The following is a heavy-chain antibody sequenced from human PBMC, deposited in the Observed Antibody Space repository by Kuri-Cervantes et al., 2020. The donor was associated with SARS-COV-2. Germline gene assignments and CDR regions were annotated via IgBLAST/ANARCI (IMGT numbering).Heavy chain of an antibody. CDR2: ISAYNGNT. CDR1: GYTFTSYG. D-gene: IGHD3-22*01. CDR3: ATVAPRLITMIVVVGGFAFDI. V-gene: IGHV1-18*01. Sequence: ASVKVSCKASGYTFTSYGISWVRQAPGQGREWMGWISAYNGNTNYAQKLQGRVTMTEDTSTDTAYMELSSLRSEDTAVDYCATVAPRLITMIVVVGGFAFDIWGQGTMVTVSS. J-gene: IGHJ3*02.